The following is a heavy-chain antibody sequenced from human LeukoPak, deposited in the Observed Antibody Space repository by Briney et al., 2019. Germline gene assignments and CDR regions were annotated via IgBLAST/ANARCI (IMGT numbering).Heavy chain of an antibody. CDR2: IIPSFGTA. Sequence: VASVKVSCKASGGTFSSYAISWVRQAPGQGLEWMGGIIPSFGTANYAQKFQGRVTITTDESTSTAYMELSSLRSEDTAVYYCASGLGYCSGGSCYQDAFDIWGQGSMVTVSS. CDR3: ASGLGYCSGGSCYQDAFDI. J-gene: IGHJ3*02. D-gene: IGHD2-15*01. CDR1: GGTFSSYA. V-gene: IGHV1-69*05.